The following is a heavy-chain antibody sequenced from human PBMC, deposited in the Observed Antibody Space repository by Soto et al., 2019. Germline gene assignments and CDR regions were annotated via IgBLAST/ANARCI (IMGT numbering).Heavy chain of an antibody. Sequence: KISCKGSGYSFTSYWISWVRQMPGKGLEWMGRIDPSDSYTNYSPSFHGHVTISADKSISTAYLQWSSLKASDTAMYYCARHPPSPYSNCPPSYCYGMYIWGQGTTVTVSS. J-gene: IGHJ6*02. CDR2: IDPSDSYT. V-gene: IGHV5-10-1*01. D-gene: IGHD4-4*01. CDR3: ARHPPSPYSNCPPSYCYGMYI. CDR1: GYSFTSYW.